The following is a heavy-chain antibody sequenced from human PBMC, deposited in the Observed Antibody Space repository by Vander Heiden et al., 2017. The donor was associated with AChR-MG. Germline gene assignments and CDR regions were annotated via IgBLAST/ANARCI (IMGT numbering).Heavy chain of an antibody. CDR1: GFTVSSNY. V-gene: IGHV3-53*02. D-gene: IGHD6-19*01. Sequence: EVQLVETGGGLIQPGGSLRLSCAASGFTVSSNYMRWVRQAPGKGLEWVSVIYSGGSTYYADSVKGRSTISRDNSKNTLYLQMNSLRAEDTAVYYCARDPGIAVAGNYYYYGMDVWGQGTTVTVSS. CDR3: ARDPGIAVAGNYYYYGMDV. J-gene: IGHJ6*02. CDR2: IYSGGST.